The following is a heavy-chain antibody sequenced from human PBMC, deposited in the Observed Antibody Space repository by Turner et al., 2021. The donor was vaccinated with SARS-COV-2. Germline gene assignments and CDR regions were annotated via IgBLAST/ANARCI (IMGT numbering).Heavy chain of an antibody. V-gene: IGHV1-24*01. CDR3: ATHYDIVNPYYAPRGYSGMDV. Sequence: QVQLVQYGAEVKKPGASVKVSCKVSGYTLTELSMHWVRQAPGKGLEWMGGFDPEDGKTIYAQNLQGRVTMTEDTSTDTAYMELRSLRSEDTAVYYCATHYDIVNPYYAPRGYSGMDVWGQGTAVTVSS. J-gene: IGHJ6*02. CDR1: GYTLTELS. D-gene: IGHD3-9*01. CDR2: FDPEDGKT.